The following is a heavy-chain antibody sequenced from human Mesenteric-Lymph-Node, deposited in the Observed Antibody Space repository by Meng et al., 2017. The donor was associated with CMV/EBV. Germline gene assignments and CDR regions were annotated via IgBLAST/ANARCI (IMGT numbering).Heavy chain of an antibody. CDR2: MNPNSGNT. CDR1: GYTFTSYD. CDR3: ARVDILTGYYTHDYYFDY. Sequence: ASVKVSCKASGYTFTSYDVNWVRQATGQGLEWMGWMNPNSGNTDFAQKFQGRVTMTRNTSINTAYMELSSLRSEDTAVYYCARVDILTGYYTHDYYFDYWGQGTLVTVSS. V-gene: IGHV1-8*01. J-gene: IGHJ4*02. D-gene: IGHD3-9*01.